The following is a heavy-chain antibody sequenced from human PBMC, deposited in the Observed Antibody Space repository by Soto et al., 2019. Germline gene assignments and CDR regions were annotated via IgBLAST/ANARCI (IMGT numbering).Heavy chain of an antibody. D-gene: IGHD3-22*01. CDR1: GFTFSSYA. CDR3: ARLDSSGYYPFDY. Sequence: GGSLRLSCAASGFTFSSYAMHWVRQAPGKGLEWVAVISYDGSNKYYADSVKGRFTISRDNSKNTLYLQMNSLRAEDTAVYYCARLDSSGYYPFDYWGQGTLVTVSS. J-gene: IGHJ4*02. CDR2: ISYDGSNK. V-gene: IGHV3-30-3*01.